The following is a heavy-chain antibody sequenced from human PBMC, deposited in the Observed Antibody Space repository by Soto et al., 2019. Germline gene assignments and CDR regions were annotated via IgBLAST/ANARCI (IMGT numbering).Heavy chain of an antibody. D-gene: IGHD5-18*01. J-gene: IGHJ4*02. CDR2: VNSDGSMT. V-gene: IGHV3-74*01. CDR1: GFTLSGYW. CDR3: ARGKDQRNTQTYSYFDS. Sequence: EVQLVESGGGLVQPGGYVRLSCAASGFTLSGYWMHWVRQVPGKGLVWVSRVNSDGSMTAYADSVKGRFTISRDNAKTTLYLQMNSLKADDTAVYYCARGKDQRNTQTYSYFDSWGQGTQVAVSS.